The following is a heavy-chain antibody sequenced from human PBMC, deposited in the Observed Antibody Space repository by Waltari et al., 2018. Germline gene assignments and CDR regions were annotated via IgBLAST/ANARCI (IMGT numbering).Heavy chain of an antibody. D-gene: IGHD1-26*01. Sequence: EVRLVESGGGLVQPGGSRRLSCAASGFAFANSGMSWVRQAPGKGLECVSSISGSGGTTYYADSVKGRFTMSKDNSKNTLFLQMNSLRVDDTADYYCAKSSGSYYEVFDYWGRGTLVTVSS. CDR3: AKSSGSYYEVFDY. CDR1: GFAFANSG. J-gene: IGHJ4*02. V-gene: IGHV3-23*04. CDR2: ISGSGGTT.